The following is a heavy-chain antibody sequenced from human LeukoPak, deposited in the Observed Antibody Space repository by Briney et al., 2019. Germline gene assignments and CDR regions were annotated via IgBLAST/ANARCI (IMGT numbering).Heavy chain of an antibody. D-gene: IGHD2-2*01. J-gene: IGHJ5*02. CDR3: ARGGDIAVVPAAMVGP. CDR1: GYTFASYD. V-gene: IGHV1-8*01. CDR2: MNTNSGNT. Sequence: ASVKVSCKASGYTFASYDINWVRQATGQGLEWMGWMNTNSGNTGHAQKFQGRLTMTRDTSTNTAYMELSSLRSEDTAVYYCARGGDIAVVPAAMVGPWGQGTLVTVSS.